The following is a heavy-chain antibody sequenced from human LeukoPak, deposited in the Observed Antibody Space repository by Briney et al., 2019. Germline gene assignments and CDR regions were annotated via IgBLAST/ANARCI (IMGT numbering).Heavy chain of an antibody. CDR3: ARNTVSKNLYYYYYMDV. CDR2: IYTSGST. Sequence: SSETLSLTCTVSGGSISSGSYYWSWIRQPAGKGLGWIGRIYTSGSTNYNPSLKSRVTISVDTSKNQFSLKLSSVTAADTAVYYCARNTVSKNLYYYYYMDVWGTGTTVTVSS. CDR1: GGSISSGSYY. V-gene: IGHV4-61*02. D-gene: IGHD4-17*01. J-gene: IGHJ6*03.